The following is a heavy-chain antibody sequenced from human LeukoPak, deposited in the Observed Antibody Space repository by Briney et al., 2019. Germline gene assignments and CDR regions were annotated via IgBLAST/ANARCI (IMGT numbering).Heavy chain of an antibody. D-gene: IGHD3-16*02. CDR2: INHSGST. J-gene: IGHJ2*01. V-gene: IGHV4-34*01. CDR1: GGSFSGYY. CDR3: ARDGAIDDYVWGSYPQRYFDL. Sequence: PSETLSLTCAVYGGSFSGYYWSWIRQPPGKGLEWIGEINHSGSTNYNPSLKSRVTISVDTSKNQFSLKLSSVTAADTAVYYCARDGAIDDYVWGSYPQRYFDLWGRGTLVTVSS.